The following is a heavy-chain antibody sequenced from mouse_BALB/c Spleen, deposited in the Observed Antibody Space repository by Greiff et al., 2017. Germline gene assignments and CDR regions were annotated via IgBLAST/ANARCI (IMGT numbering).Heavy chain of an antibody. CDR2: ISSGGST. Sequence: EVKLVESGGGLVKPGGSLKLSCAASGFTFSSYAMSWVRQTPEKRLGWVASISSGGSTYYPDSVKGRFTISRDNARNILYLQMSSLRSEDTAMYYCAREASPFAYWGQGTLVTVSA. CDR3: AREASPFAY. D-gene: IGHD3-2*02. CDR1: GFTFSSYA. V-gene: IGHV5-6-5*01. J-gene: IGHJ3*01.